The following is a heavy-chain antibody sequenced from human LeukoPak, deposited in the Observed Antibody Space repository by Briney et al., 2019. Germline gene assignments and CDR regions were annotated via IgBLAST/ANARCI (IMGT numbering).Heavy chain of an antibody. J-gene: IGHJ4*02. CDR2: IYYSGST. V-gene: IGHV4-59*01. CDR1: GGSISSYY. D-gene: IGHD3-16*02. CDR3: AREKEEDYVWGSYRLLTY. Sequence: SETLSLTCTVSGGSISSYYWSWIRQPPGKGLEWIGYIYYSGSTNYNPSLKSRVTISVDTSKNQFSLKLSSVTAADTAVYYCAREKEEDYVWGSYRLLTYWGQGTLVTVSS.